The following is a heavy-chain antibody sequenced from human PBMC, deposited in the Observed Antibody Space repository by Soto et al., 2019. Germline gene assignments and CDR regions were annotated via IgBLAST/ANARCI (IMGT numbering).Heavy chain of an antibody. J-gene: IGHJ4*02. CDR3: ARSQGWFGELAPNDYYFDY. CDR1: GGSISSYY. Sequence: TSETLSLTCTVSGGSISSYYWSWIRQPPGKGLEWIGYIYYSGSTNYNPSLKSRVTISVDTSKNQFSLKLSSVTAADTAVYYCARSQGWFGELAPNDYYFDYWGQGTLVTVSS. V-gene: IGHV4-59*01. CDR2: IYYSGST. D-gene: IGHD3-10*01.